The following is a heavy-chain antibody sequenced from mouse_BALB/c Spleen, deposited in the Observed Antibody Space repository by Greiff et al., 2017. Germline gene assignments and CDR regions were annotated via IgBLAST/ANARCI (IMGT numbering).Heavy chain of an antibody. Sequence: VQLKESGPELVKPGASVKISCKASGYTFTDYNMHWVKQSHGKSLEWIGYIYPYNGGTGYNQKFKSKATLTVDNSSSTAYMELRSLTSEDSAVYYCARARDGYFLAWFAYWGQGTLVTVSA. V-gene: IGHV1S29*02. D-gene: IGHD2-3*01. CDR2: IYPYNGGT. CDR1: GYTFTDYN. J-gene: IGHJ3*01. CDR3: ARARDGYFLAWFAY.